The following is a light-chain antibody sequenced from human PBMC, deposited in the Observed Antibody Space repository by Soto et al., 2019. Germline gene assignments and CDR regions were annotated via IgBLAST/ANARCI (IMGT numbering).Light chain of an antibody. Sequence: EIVLTQSPSTLSLSPGERATLSCRASQGVTNNYLAWFQQKPGQAPRLLIYDTSYRATGIPDRFSGSGSGTDFTLTINKLEHEDFAVYYCQQSATSPLTFGGGAKVEIK. CDR1: QGVTNNY. J-gene: IGKJ4*01. CDR3: QQSATSPLT. CDR2: DTS. V-gene: IGKV3-20*01.